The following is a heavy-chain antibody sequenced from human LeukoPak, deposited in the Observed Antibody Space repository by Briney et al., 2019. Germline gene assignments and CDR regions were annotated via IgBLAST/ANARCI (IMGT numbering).Heavy chain of an antibody. CDR2: ISSSGSTI. J-gene: IGHJ6*04. Sequence: PGGSLRVSCAASGFTFSSYEMNWVRQAPGKGLEWVSYISSSGSTIYYADSVKGRFTISRDNAKNSPYLQMNSLRAEDTAVYYCARGGYCSSTSCYGSQYYYYGMDVWGKGTTVTVSS. V-gene: IGHV3-48*03. CDR3: ARGGYCSSTSCYGSQYYYYGMDV. CDR1: GFTFSSYE. D-gene: IGHD2-2*03.